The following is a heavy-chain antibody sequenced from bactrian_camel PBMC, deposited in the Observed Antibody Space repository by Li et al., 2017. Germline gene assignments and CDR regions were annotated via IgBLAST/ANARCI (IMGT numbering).Heavy chain of an antibody. D-gene: IGHD3*01. J-gene: IGHJ4*01. Sequence: HVQLVESGGGSVQTGGSLMLSCVVSGDTNGPYCMGWFRQTPGKEREGVASIERSGGAKYADSVKGRFTISKDNAKNTLYLQMDSLKPEDTAIYSCAQDSGWGSNIDCGRAWYQYNYWARGPRSPS. CDR2: IERSGGA. CDR1: GDTNGPYC. V-gene: IGHV3S53*01.